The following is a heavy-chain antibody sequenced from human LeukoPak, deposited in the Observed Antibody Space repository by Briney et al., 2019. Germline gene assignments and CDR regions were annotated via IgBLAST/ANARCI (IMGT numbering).Heavy chain of an antibody. CDR1: GGPFSGYY. D-gene: IGHD3-10*01. Sequence: KPSETLSLTCAVYGGPFSGYYWSWIPQPPGKGLEWIGEINHSGSTNYNPSLKSRVTISVDTSKNQFSLTLSSVTAADTAVYYCARGPKAWRITMVRGVIIRGMDVWGKGTTVTVSS. J-gene: IGHJ6*04. CDR2: INHSGST. V-gene: IGHV4-34*01. CDR3: ARGPKAWRITMVRGVIIRGMDV.